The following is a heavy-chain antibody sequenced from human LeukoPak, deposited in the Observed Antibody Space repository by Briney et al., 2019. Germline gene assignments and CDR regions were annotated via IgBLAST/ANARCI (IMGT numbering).Heavy chain of an antibody. J-gene: IGHJ5*02. CDR1: GGSISSYY. Sequence: PSETLSLTCTVSGGSISSYYWSWIRQPPGKGLEWIGYIHYSGNTNYNPSLKSRVTISVDTSKNQFSLKLRSVAAADTAVYYCARYYYSSSSCYTWWFDPWGQGTLVTVSS. CDR3: ARYYYSSSSCYTWWFDP. V-gene: IGHV4-59*01. D-gene: IGHD2-2*02. CDR2: IHYSGNT.